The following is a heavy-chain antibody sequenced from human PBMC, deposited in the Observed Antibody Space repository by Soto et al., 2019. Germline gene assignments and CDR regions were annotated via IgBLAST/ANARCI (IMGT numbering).Heavy chain of an antibody. CDR3: ARDLEFRDGNISHLDF. Sequence: QVHLVQSGAEVKKPGSSVKVACKASGGTFNNHVFNWVRQAPGQGLEWMGGIIPIIGTPNHAQRFQGRVTISVDKSTRTVYLELRSLRSDDTAVYYCARDLEFRDGNISHLDFWGQGTLVTVSS. J-gene: IGHJ4*02. V-gene: IGHV1-69*06. D-gene: IGHD3-10*01. CDR2: IIPIIGTP. CDR1: GGTFNNHV.